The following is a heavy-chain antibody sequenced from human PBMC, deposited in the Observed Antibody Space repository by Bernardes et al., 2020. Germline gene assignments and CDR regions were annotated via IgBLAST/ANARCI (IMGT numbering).Heavy chain of an antibody. CDR2: INHSGNT. J-gene: IGHJ6*02. CDR1: GGSLSCYY. Sequence: SATPSLTCLSWGGSLSCYYWNWIRQPPGKGLEWDGEINHSGNTSYNPSLKSRVTISVDTSKNQFSMRLTSVTAADTAVYYCATYHGDPYSYYGLDVWGQGTTVTVSS. V-gene: IGHV4-34*01. CDR3: ATYHGDPYSYYGLDV. D-gene: IGHD4-17*01.